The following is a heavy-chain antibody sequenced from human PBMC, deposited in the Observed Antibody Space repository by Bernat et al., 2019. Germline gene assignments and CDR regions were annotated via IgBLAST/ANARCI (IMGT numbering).Heavy chain of an antibody. CDR2: IYSGGST. CDR3: ATRPSQKGYVDY. Sequence: EVQLVETGGGLIQPGGSLRLSCAASGFTVSSNYMIWVRQAPGKGLEWGSVIYSGGSTYYADSVKGRFTSSRDKSKNTLYLQMNSLRAEDTAVYDCATRPSQKGYVDYWGQGTLVTVA. J-gene: IGHJ4*02. CDR1: GFTVSSNY. V-gene: IGHV3-53*02.